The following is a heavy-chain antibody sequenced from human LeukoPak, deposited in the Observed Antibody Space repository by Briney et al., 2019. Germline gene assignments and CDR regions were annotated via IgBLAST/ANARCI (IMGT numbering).Heavy chain of an antibody. V-gene: IGHV1-69*05. Sequence: ASVKVSCKASGGTFSSYAISWVRQAPGQGLEWMGGTIPIFGTANYAQKFQGRVTITTEESTSTAYMELSSLRSEDTAVYYCATSAKIRGYDFWSGYQPFDYWGQGTLVTVSS. CDR1: GGTFSSYA. D-gene: IGHD3-3*01. J-gene: IGHJ4*02. CDR2: TIPIFGTA. CDR3: ATSAKIRGYDFWSGYQPFDY.